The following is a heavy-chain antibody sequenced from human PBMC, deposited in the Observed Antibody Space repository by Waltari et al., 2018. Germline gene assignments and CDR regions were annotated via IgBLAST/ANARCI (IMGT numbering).Heavy chain of an antibody. J-gene: IGHJ1*01. Sequence: QVQLVESGGGVVQPGRSLRLSCAASGFTFSSYAMHWVRQAPGKGLEWVAVISYDGSNKYYADSVKGRFTISRDNSKNTLYLQMNSLRAEDTAVYYCARDKGQVTSALVPAEYFQHWGQGTLVTVSS. CDR2: ISYDGSNK. V-gene: IGHV3-30-3*01. D-gene: IGHD2-21*02. CDR3: ARDKGQVTSALVPAEYFQH. CDR1: GFTFSSYA.